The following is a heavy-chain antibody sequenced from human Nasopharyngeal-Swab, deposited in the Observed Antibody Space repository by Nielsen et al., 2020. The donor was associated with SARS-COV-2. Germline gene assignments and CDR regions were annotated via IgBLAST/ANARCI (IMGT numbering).Heavy chain of an antibody. CDR1: GFTFRSYA. CDR3: AKEVITGTTDY. V-gene: IGHV3-23*01. D-gene: IGHD1-20*01. Sequence: GESLKISCAASGFTFRSYAISWVRQAPGKGLEWVSVISGSDYTTYYADSVKGRFTISRDNSKNTLYLQMNSLRAEDTAVYYCAKEVITGTTDYWGQGTLVTVSS. CDR2: ISGSDYTT. J-gene: IGHJ4*02.